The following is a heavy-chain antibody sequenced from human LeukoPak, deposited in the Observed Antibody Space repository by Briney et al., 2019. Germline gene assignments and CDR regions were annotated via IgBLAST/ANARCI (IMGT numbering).Heavy chain of an antibody. CDR2: IHTSGST. CDR1: GGSISSYY. V-gene: IGHV4-4*07. J-gene: IGHJ4*02. Sequence: SETLSLTCSVSGGSISSYYWSWIRQPAEKGLEWIGRIHTSGSTNYNSALKSRVSMSVDRSKNQISLKLRSVTAADTAVYYCARDTDGYNWDYLDYWGQGALVTVSS. D-gene: IGHD5-24*01. CDR3: ARDTDGYNWDYLDY.